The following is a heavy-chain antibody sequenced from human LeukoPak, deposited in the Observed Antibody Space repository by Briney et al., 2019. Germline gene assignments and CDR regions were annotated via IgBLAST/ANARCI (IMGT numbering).Heavy chain of an antibody. CDR1: GGSISSYY. CDR3: ARWAAAGTSWFDP. D-gene: IGHD6-13*01. CDR2: IYYSGST. Sequence: SETLSLTCTVSGGSISSYYWSWIRQPPGKGLEWIGYIYYSGSTNYNPSLKSRVTIYVDTSKNQFSLKLSSVTAADTAVYYCARWAAAGTSWFDPWGQGTLVTVSS. V-gene: IGHV4-59*08. J-gene: IGHJ5*02.